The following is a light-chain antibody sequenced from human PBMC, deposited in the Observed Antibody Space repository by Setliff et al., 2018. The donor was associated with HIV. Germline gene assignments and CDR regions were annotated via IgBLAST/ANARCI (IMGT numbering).Light chain of an antibody. CDR1: ISNIGSNT. CDR2: GVD. CDR3: QSYDSILGGYV. J-gene: IGLJ1*01. Sequence: QSVLTQPPSASGTPGRSITISCSGSISNIGSNTVNWYQQLPGTAPKLLMYGVDQRPSGVPDRFSASKSGTSASLAISGLQSEDEADYYCQSYDSILGGYVFGTGTKVTVL. V-gene: IGLV1-44*01.